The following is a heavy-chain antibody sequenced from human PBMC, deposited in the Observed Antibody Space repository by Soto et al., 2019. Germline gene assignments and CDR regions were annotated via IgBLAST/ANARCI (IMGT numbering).Heavy chain of an antibody. D-gene: IGHD1-1*01. CDR2: ISNDGSIK. CDR3: ARDKKPFNWSPSILKSYYYGMDV. CDR1: GFTCRTFA. V-gene: IGHV3-30-3*01. J-gene: IGHJ6*02. Sequence: GGCLSRAGAASGFTCRTFAIHWVRQAPGKGLEWLAVISNDGSIKYFLDSVKGRFTISRDNSNNTLSLQMDSLRAEDTAVYYCARDKKPFNWSPSILKSYYYGMDVWGQGTTVTVYS.